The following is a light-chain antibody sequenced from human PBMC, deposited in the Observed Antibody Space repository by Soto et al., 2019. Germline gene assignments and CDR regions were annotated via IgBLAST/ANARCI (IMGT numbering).Light chain of an antibody. CDR3: QQYGTPHFA. CDR2: CAS. J-gene: IGKJ3*01. V-gene: IGKV3-20*01. Sequence: IVLTQSPGTLSLSPGERATLSCGASQSVTNNFLAWYQQKPGQAPRLLIYCASSRATGVLDRFSGSGSGTDFTHTISRLEPGYFAVYYCQQYGTPHFAFGPGTKVDIK. CDR1: QSVTNNF.